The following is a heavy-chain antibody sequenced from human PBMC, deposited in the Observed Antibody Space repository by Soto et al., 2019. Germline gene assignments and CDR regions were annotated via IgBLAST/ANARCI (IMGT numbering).Heavy chain of an antibody. D-gene: IGHD6-19*01. Sequence: SQTLSLTCAISGDSVSSNSAALNWIRQSPSRGLEWLGRTYYRSKWYNDYAVSVKSRITINPDTSKNQFSLQLNSVTPEDTAVYYCARESQDIAVAGPYYYYYGMDVWGQGTTVTVSS. CDR3: ARESQDIAVAGPYYYYYGMDV. CDR1: GDSVSSNSAA. J-gene: IGHJ6*02. CDR2: TYYRSKWYN. V-gene: IGHV6-1*01.